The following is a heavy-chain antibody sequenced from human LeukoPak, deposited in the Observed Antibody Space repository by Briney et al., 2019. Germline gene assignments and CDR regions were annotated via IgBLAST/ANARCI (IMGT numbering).Heavy chain of an antibody. CDR2: IWYDGSNK. CDR3: ARGPYYGGPGDYYYGMDV. D-gene: IGHD4-23*01. V-gene: IGHV3-33*01. CDR1: GFTFSSYG. J-gene: IGHJ6*02. Sequence: GGSLRLSCAASGFTFSSYGMHWVRQPPGKGLEWVSVIWYDGSNKYCADSVKGRFTISRDNSKNTLYLKMNSLRADDTAVYYCARGPYYGGPGDYYYGMDVWGQGTTVTVSS.